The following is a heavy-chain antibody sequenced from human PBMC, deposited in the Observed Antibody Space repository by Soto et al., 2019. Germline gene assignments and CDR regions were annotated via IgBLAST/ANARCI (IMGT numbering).Heavy chain of an antibody. J-gene: IGHJ4*02. CDR2: ISGSGAST. CDR3: ARRTSGWYLDY. V-gene: IGHV3-23*01. D-gene: IGHD6-19*01. Sequence: EVQLLESGGGLVQPGGSLRLSCAASGVTFSSYATNWVRQDPGKGLEWVSMISGSGASTYYAESGKGRFTISRDTSKHTLYLPWNSLRSKDTAVFYCARRTSGWYLDYWCQGTLVTVSS. CDR1: GVTFSSYA.